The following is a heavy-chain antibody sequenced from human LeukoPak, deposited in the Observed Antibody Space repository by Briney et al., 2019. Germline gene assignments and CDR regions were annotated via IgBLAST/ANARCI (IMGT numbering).Heavy chain of an antibody. Sequence: SETLSLTCAVYGGSFSGYYWSWIRQPPGKGLEGIGEINHSGSTNYNPSLKSRVTISVDTSKNQFSLKLSSVTAADTAVYYCARGLKFIYDFWGYFDYWGQGTLVTVSS. CDR2: INHSGST. CDR3: ARGLKFIYDFWGYFDY. CDR1: GGSFSGYY. V-gene: IGHV4-34*01. J-gene: IGHJ4*02. D-gene: IGHD3-3*01.